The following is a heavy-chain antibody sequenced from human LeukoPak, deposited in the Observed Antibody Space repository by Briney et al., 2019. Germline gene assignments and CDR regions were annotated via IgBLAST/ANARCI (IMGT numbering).Heavy chain of an antibody. Sequence: PGGSLRLSCAASGFTFSSYWMSWVRQAPGKGLEWVANIKQDGSEKYYVDSVKGRFTISRDNAKNSLYLQMNSLRAEDTAVYYCASNKGDIVVVPAAVNYWGQEPWSPSPQ. V-gene: IGHV3-7*01. CDR1: GFTFSSYW. J-gene: IGHJ4*01. CDR3: ASNKGDIVVVPAAVNY. CDR2: IKQDGSEK. D-gene: IGHD2-2*01.